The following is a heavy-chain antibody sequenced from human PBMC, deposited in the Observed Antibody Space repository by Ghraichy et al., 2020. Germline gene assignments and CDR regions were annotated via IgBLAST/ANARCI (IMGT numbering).Heavy chain of an antibody. J-gene: IGHJ5*02. CDR2: ISSSSSTI. D-gene: IGHD3-3*01. CDR1: GFTFSSYS. CDR3: ARDSTYYDFCWFDP. Sequence: GGSLRLSCAASGFTFSSYSMNWVRQAPGKGLEWVSYISSSSSTIYYADSVKGRFTISRDNAKNSLYLQMNSLRDEDTAVYYCARDSTYYDFCWFDPWGQGTLVTVSS. V-gene: IGHV3-48*02.